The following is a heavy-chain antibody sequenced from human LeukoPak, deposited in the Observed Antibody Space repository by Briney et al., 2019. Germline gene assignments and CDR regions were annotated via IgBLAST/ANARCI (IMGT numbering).Heavy chain of an antibody. V-gene: IGHV4-34*01. Sequence: SETLSLTCAVYGGSFSGYYWSWIRQPPGKGLEWIGEINHSGSTNYNPSLKSRVTISVDTSKNQFSLKLSSVTAADTAVYYCARGNLVVPAATYYYYYYMDVWGKGTTVTVSS. CDR1: GGSFSGYY. D-gene: IGHD2-2*01. J-gene: IGHJ6*03. CDR2: INHSGST. CDR3: ARGNLVVPAATYYYYYYMDV.